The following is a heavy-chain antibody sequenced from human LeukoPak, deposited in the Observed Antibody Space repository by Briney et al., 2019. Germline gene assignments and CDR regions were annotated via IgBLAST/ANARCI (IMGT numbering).Heavy chain of an antibody. CDR2: INPNSGGT. CDR1: GGTFSSYA. V-gene: IGHV1-2*04. Sequence: ASVKVSCKASGGTFSSYAISWVRQAPGQGLEWMGWINPNSGGTNYAQKFQGWVTMTRDTSISTAYMELSRLRSDDTAVYYCARGVLPAAMRGVGAAFDIWGQGTMVTVSS. CDR3: ARGVLPAAMRGVGAAFDI. J-gene: IGHJ3*02. D-gene: IGHD2-2*01.